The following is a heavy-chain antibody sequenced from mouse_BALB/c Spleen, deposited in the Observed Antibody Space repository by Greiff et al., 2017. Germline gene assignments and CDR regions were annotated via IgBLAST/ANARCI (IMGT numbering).Heavy chain of an antibody. V-gene: IGHV5-12-1*01. CDR3: ARQRAWFAY. CDR2: ISSGGGST. Sequence: DVMLVESGGGLVKPGGSLKLSCAASGFAFSSYDMSWVRQTPEKRLEWVAYISSGGGSTYYPDTVKGRFTISRDNAKNTLYLQMSSLKSEDTAMYYCARQRAWFAYWGQGTLVTVSA. J-gene: IGHJ3*01. CDR1: GFAFSSYD.